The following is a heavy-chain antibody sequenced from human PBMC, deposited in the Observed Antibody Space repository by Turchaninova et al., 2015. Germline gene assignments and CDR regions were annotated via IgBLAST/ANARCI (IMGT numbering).Heavy chain of an antibody. V-gene: IGHV4-4*07. Sequence: QVQLQESGPGLVKPSETLSLTCTVSGGSLSSYSWSWIRQPAGKGLEWSGRIYTSGSTNYNPSLQSRVTISVDNSKNQFSLKLGSVTAADTAVYYCARGAYYYDSGAFDIWGQGTMVTVSS. CDR1: GGSLSSYS. CDR2: IYTSGST. D-gene: IGHD3-22*01. J-gene: IGHJ3*02. CDR3: ARGAYYYDSGAFDI.